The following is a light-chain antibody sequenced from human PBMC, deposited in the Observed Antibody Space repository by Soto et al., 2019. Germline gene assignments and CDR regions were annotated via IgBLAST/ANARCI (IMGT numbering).Light chain of an antibody. Sequence: EIVLTQSPGTLSLSPGERATLSCRASQSVSSSYLAWYQQKPGQAPRLLIYGASSRVTGIPDRFSGSGSGTDFTLTISRLEPEDFAVYYCQQYGSSLLTFGGGTKVDNK. J-gene: IGKJ4*01. CDR1: QSVSSSY. V-gene: IGKV3-20*01. CDR2: GAS. CDR3: QQYGSSLLT.